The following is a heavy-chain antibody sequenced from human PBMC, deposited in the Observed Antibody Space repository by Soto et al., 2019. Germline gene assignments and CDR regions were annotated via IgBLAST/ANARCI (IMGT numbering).Heavy chain of an antibody. J-gene: IGHJ4*02. Sequence: QMQLLESGPGLVKPSETLSLTCAVSSASIDNNWNWVRQPPGKGLEWIGEIHQIGMSYKNPSLKSXVTMSVDKSKNQFSLNLSSVTAADTAVYFCARSFGWYAFDQWGQGTLVTVSS. CDR3: ARSFGWYAFDQ. CDR2: IHQIGMS. V-gene: IGHV4-4*02. D-gene: IGHD6-19*01. CDR1: SASIDNN.